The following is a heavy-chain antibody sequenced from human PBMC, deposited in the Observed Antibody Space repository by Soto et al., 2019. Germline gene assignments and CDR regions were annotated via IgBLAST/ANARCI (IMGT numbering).Heavy chain of an antibody. V-gene: IGHV3-23*01. Sequence: EVQLLESGGGLVQPGGSLRLSCAASGFTFSSYAMSWVRQAPGKGLEWVSAISGSGGSTYYADSVKGRFTISRDNSKNTLDLQMNSLRAEDTAVYYCAKVGVVVAATRPDYYYYGMDVWGQGTTVTVSS. CDR1: GFTFSSYA. CDR2: ISGSGGST. D-gene: IGHD2-15*01. J-gene: IGHJ6*02. CDR3: AKVGVVVAATRPDYYYYGMDV.